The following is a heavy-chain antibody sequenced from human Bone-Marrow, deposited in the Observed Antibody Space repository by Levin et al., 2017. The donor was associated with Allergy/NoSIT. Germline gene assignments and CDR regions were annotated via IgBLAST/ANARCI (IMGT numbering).Heavy chain of an antibody. Sequence: LSLTCATSGFTFSDFYMSWIRQAPGRGLEWISYISDSDGTTDYADSVRGRFTVSRDNAKNSLYLQMNSLRVEDTAVYYCARDRRSYHYWGQGTMVTVSS. J-gene: IGHJ4*02. CDR1: GFTFSDFY. D-gene: IGHD6-6*01. CDR3: ARDRRSYHY. V-gene: IGHV3-11*01. CDR2: ISDSDGTT.